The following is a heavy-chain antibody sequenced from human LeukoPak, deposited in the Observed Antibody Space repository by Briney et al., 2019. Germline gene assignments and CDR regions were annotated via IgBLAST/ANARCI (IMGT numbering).Heavy chain of an antibody. Sequence: VGSLRLSCVASGYIFGDYWMSWVRQAPGKGLEWLANINQDGSEKIYVDSVQGRFTITRDTATNSPFMQMHSLRAADTAIYYCARSYCSSTNCYKRDAFDIWGQGTMVIVSS. D-gene: IGHD2-2*02. CDR3: ARSYCSSTNCYKRDAFDI. V-gene: IGHV3-7*01. J-gene: IGHJ3*02. CDR1: GYIFGDYW. CDR2: INQDGSEK.